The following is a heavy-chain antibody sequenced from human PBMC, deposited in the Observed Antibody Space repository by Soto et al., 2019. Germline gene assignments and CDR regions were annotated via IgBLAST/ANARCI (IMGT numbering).Heavy chain of an antibody. CDR3: AAHRQQLGPFDY. CDR2: FDPEDGET. CDR1: GYTLAELS. D-gene: IGHD6-6*01. Sequence: ASVKVSCKVSGYTLAELSMHWVRQAPGKGLEWMGGFDPEDGETIYAQKFQGRVTMTEDTSTDTAYMELSSLRSEDTAVYYCAAHRQQLGPFDYWGQGTLVTVSS. V-gene: IGHV1-24*01. J-gene: IGHJ4*02.